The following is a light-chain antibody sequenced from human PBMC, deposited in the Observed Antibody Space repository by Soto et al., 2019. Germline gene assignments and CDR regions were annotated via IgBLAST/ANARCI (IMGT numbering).Light chain of an antibody. J-gene: IGLJ1*01. CDR3: CSFACSYTLYV. CDR1: SSDVGGYSY. Sequence: QSALTQPRSVSGSPGQSVTISCTGTSSDVGGYSYVSWFQQHPGKAPKLMIYDVSKRPSGVPDRFSGSKSGNTASLTISGLQAEDEADYYCCSFACSYTLYVFGTGTKVTVL. V-gene: IGLV2-11*01. CDR2: DVS.